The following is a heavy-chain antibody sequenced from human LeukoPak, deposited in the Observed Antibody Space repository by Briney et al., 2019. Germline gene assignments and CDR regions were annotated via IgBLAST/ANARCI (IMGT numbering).Heavy chain of an antibody. V-gene: IGHV3-30-3*01. CDR2: ISYDGSNE. J-gene: IGHJ3*02. CDR1: GFTFSSYA. D-gene: IGHD3-22*01. CDR3: ARDQNYYDSSGWAVDTFDI. Sequence: GGSLRLSCAASGFTFSSYAMHWVRQAPGKGLEWVAVISYDGSNEYYADSVKGRFTISRDNSKNTLYLQMNSLRAEDTAVYYCARDQNYYDSSGWAVDTFDIWGQGTMVTVSS.